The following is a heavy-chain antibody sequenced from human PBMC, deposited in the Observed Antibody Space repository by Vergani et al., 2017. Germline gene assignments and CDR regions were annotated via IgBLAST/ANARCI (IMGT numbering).Heavy chain of an antibody. J-gene: IGHJ6*02. D-gene: IGHD5-12*01. CDR1: GGSISSYY. CDR2: IYYSGST. CDR3: ARRSXSRYETYYYYGMDV. V-gene: IGHV4-59*01. Sequence: QVQLQESGPGLVKPSETLCLTCTVSGGSISSYYWSWIRQPPGKGLEWIGYIYYSGSTNYNPSLKSRVTISVDTSKNQFSLKLSSVTAADTAVYYCARRSXSRYETYYYYGMDVWGQGTTVTVSS.